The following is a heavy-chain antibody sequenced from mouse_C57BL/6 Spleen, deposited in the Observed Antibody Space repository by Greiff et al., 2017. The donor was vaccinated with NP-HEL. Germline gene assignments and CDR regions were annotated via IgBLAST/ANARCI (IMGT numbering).Heavy chain of an antibody. CDR3: ARHRRPAEDAMDY. CDR1: GYAFTSYW. J-gene: IGHJ4*01. V-gene: IGHV1-69*01. Sequence: QVQLQQPGAELVMPGASVKLSCKASGYAFTSYWMHWVKQRPGQGLEWIGEIYPSDSYTNYNEKFKGKATLTADKSSSTAYMQLSSLTSEDSAVYACARHRRPAEDAMDYWGQGTSVTVSS. CDR2: IYPSDSYT.